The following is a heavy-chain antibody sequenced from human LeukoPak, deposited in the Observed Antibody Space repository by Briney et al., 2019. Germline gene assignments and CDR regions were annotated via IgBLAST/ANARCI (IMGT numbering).Heavy chain of an antibody. Sequence: GGSLRLSCEPSGFPFSSYWMLWVRQAPGKGLVWVSRISGDGTIKTYADFVRGRFTISRDNTKNILYLQMNSLKVDDTATYFCSRSQFDHWGQGVLVTVSS. D-gene: IGHD3-9*01. CDR2: ISGDGTIK. V-gene: IGHV3-74*03. CDR1: GFPFSSYW. CDR3: SRSQFDH. J-gene: IGHJ4*02.